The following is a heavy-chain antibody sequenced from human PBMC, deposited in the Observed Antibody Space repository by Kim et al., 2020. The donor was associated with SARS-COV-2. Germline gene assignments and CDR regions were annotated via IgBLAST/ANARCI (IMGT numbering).Heavy chain of an antibody. CDR1: GGSISSSSYY. V-gene: IGHV4-39*01. J-gene: IGHJ4*02. CDR3: ARHLGTVLSGLSRPIDY. Sequence: SETLSLTCTVSGGSISSSSYYWGWIRQPPGKGLEWIGSIYYSGSTYYNPSLKSRVTISVDTSKNQFSLKLSSVTAADTAVYYCARHLGTVLSGLSRPIDYWGQGTLVTVSS. CDR2: IYYSGST. D-gene: IGHD5-12*01.